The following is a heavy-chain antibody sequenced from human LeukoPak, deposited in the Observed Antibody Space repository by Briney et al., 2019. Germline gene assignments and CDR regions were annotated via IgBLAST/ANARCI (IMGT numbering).Heavy chain of an antibody. Sequence: PSETLSLTCTVSGGSINRSLYYWGWIRQPPGKGLEWIGSIYYSGGTNYSPSLKSRVIVSVDTSRNQFSLNLSSVTAADTAVYYCARLSGGSLSRPLWFGEEEDSDDSFDVWGQGTMVTVSS. D-gene: IGHD3-10*01. CDR3: ARLSGGSLSRPLWFGEEEDSDDSFDV. CDR1: GGSINRSLYY. V-gene: IGHV4-39*07. CDR2: IYYSGGT. J-gene: IGHJ3*01.